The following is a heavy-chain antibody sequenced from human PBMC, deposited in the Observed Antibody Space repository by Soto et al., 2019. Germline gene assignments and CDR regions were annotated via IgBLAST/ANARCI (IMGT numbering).Heavy chain of an antibody. CDR2: IIPMFPTT. Sequence: QVHLVQSGPEVKRPGSSVKVSCKASGDTFGRNAIHWVRQAPGQGLEWMGGIIPMFPTTNSAQKFKSRLTIDADKSTGTAYMEMTRLRSEDTAVYYCTKDGDSADYGYWGQGTLVTVSS. J-gene: IGHJ4*02. CDR1: GDTFGRNA. D-gene: IGHD2-21*01. CDR3: TKDGDSADYGY. V-gene: IGHV1-69*06.